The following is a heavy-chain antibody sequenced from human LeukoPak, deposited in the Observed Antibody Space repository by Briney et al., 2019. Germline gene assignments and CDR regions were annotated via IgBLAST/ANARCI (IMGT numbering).Heavy chain of an antibody. Sequence: SETLSLTCTVSGGSISGSFWSWIRQPAGKGLEWIGRIYASGRTNYNPSLKSRITMSVDTSENQFSLKLTSVTAADTAVYFCARAPAGCDGTCPFHDWGQGTLVTVSS. J-gene: IGHJ4*02. V-gene: IGHV4-4*07. CDR1: GGSISGSF. CDR3: ARAPAGCDGTCPFHD. D-gene: IGHD2-15*01. CDR2: IYASGRT.